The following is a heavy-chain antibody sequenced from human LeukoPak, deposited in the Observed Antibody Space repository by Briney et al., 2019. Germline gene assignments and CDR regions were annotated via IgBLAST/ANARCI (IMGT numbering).Heavy chain of an antibody. CDR1: GGSISSDDYY. J-gene: IGHJ4*02. V-gene: IGHV4-61*02. CDR3: ARGGTLFTFFDC. Sequence: KPSQTLPLTCTESGGSISSDDYYWNWIRQPAGRGLEWIGRIYITGNTMYNPSLESRVRMSIDTSKNQVSLTVKSVTAADTAVYYRARGGTLFTFFDCWGQGTLVTVSS. CDR2: IYITGNT.